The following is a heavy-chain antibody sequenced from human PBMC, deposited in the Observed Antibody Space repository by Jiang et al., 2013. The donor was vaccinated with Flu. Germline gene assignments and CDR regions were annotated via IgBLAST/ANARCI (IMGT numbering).Heavy chain of an antibody. J-gene: IGHJ4*02. V-gene: IGHV1-18*01. CDR3: ARASAVVTPYFDY. Sequence: TNYAQKLQGRVTMTTDTSTSTAYMELRSLRSDDTAVYYCARASAVVTPYFDYWGQGTLVTVSS. D-gene: IGHD4-23*01. CDR2: T.